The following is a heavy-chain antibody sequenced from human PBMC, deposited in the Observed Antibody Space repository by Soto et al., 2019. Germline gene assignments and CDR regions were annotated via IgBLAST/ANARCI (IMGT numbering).Heavy chain of an antibody. CDR2: ISSSGSTI. J-gene: IGHJ5*02. Sequence: PGGSLRLSCAASGFTFSSYEMNWVRQAPGKGLEWVSYISSSGSTIYYADSVKGRFTISRDNAKNSLYLQMNSLRAEDTAVYYCAREGNSSWFDPWGQGTLVTVSS. CDR1: GFTFSSYE. V-gene: IGHV3-48*03. CDR3: AREGNSSWFDP. D-gene: IGHD6-13*01.